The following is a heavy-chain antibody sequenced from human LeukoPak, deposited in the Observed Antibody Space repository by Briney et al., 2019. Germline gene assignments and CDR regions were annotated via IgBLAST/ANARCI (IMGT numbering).Heavy chain of an antibody. CDR2: IYPSDSDT. J-gene: IGHJ4*02. Sequence: PGESLKISCQGSEYSFATYWIAWLRQMPGKGLEWMGIIYPSDSDTRYSPSFQGRVTISADKSLKTAYLQWSSLKASDTAMYYCARPLQGIVGATGFDYWGQGTLVTVSS. CDR1: EYSFATYW. CDR3: ARPLQGIVGATGFDY. V-gene: IGHV5-51*01. D-gene: IGHD1-26*01.